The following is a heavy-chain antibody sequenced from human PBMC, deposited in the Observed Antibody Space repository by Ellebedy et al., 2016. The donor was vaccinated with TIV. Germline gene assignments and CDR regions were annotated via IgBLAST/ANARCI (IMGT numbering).Heavy chain of an antibody. CDR1: GFTFRSYA. J-gene: IGHJ4*02. CDR3: AKGPSRGAAAAKY. CDR2: IGGRGGDT. V-gene: IGHV3-23*01. D-gene: IGHD6-13*01. Sequence: GESLKISCAASGFTFRSYAMTWVRQAPGKGLEWVSVIGGRGGDTYYIDSVKGRFTISRDNSKNTLYLQMNSLRADDTAVYYCAKGPSRGAAAAKYWGQGTLVTVSS.